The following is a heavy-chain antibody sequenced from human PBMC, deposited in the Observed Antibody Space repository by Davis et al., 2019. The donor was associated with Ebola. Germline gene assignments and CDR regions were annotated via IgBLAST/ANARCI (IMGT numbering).Heavy chain of an antibody. V-gene: IGHV4/OR15-8*01. D-gene: IGHD4-11*01. J-gene: IGHJ6*02. CDR3: ALRAYDYSNYYHYYYGMDV. Sequence: MPSETLSLTCAVSGGSISSYNWWSWVRQSPQKGLEWIGDISHSGSANYNPSLKSRVTISIDRSKNQFSLKLSSVTAADTAVYYCALRAYDYSNYYHYYYGMDVWGQGTTVTVSS. CDR2: ISHSGSA. CDR1: GGSISSYNW.